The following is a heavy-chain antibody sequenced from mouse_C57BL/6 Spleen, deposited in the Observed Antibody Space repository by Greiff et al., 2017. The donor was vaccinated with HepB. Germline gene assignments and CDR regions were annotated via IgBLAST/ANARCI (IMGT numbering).Heavy chain of an antibody. V-gene: IGHV1-64*01. J-gene: IGHJ4*01. CDR2: IHPNSGST. CDR3: ARETDYDYDGYAMDY. CDR1: GYTFTSYW. Sequence: QVQLQQSGAELVKPGASVKLSCKASGYTFTSYWMHWVKQRPGQGLEWIGMIHPNSGSTNYNEKFKSKATLTVDKSSSTAYMQLSSLTSEDSAVYYCARETDYDYDGYAMDYWGQGTSVTVSS. D-gene: IGHD2-4*01.